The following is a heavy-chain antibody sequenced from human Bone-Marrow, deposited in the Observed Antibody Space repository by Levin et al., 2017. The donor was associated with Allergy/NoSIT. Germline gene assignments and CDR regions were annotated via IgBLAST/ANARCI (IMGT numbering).Heavy chain of an antibody. CDR1: GFSFGDYG. CDR2: IWYDGSDQ. CDR3: ARAESCSGGSCYVWH. V-gene: IGHV3-33*03. D-gene: IGHD2-15*01. J-gene: IGHJ4*02. Sequence: GGSLRLSCETSGFSFGDYGMYWVRQAPGKGLEWVAVIWYDGSDQKYADSVRDRFTVSRDNSKNTLYLQMNRLRVEDTAVYFCARAESCSGGSCYVWHWGQGTLVTVSS.